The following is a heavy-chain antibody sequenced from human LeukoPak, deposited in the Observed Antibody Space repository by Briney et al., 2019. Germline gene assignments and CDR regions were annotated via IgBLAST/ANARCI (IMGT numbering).Heavy chain of an antibody. CDR3: AKGGAQQAVYYFDY. V-gene: IGHV3-23*01. CDR1: GFIFSNYG. J-gene: IGHJ4*02. D-gene: IGHD6-19*01. Sequence: GGSLRLSCAASGFIFSNYGMSWVRQAPGKGLEWVSGINGISGETYYADSVKGRFTISRDNSRNTLFLQMSSLRPDDTAVYYCAKGGAQQAVYYFDYWGQGTLVTVSS. CDR2: INGISGET.